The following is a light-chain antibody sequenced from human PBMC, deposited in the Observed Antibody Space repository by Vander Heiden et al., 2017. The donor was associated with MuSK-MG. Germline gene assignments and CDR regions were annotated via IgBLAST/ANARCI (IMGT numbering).Light chain of an antibody. J-gene: IGLJ3*02. Sequence: QSALIQPAFVSGSPGQSLTISCTGTTADVGGYNYVTWYQQHAGKAPRLLLYDVSERPSGVSSRFSGSKSGNTASLSISGLQAEDEALYYCSSYTSVYSLVFGGGTKVTVL. CDR1: TADVGGYNY. CDR2: DVS. V-gene: IGLV2-14*03. CDR3: SSYTSVYSLV.